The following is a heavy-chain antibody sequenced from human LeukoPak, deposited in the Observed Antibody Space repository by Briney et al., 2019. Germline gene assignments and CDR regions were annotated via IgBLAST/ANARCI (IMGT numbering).Heavy chain of an antibody. CDR2: ISSSSSYM. V-gene: IGHV3-21*01. Sequence: GGSLRLSCAASGFTFSSYSMNWVRQAPGKGLEWVSSISSSSSYMYYADSVKGRFTISRDNAKNSLYLQMNSLRAEDTAVYYCARDLIYDILTGYYPPLYYYGMDVWGQGTTVTVSS. J-gene: IGHJ6*02. CDR1: GFTFSSYS. CDR3: ARDLIYDILTGYYPPLYYYGMDV. D-gene: IGHD3-9*01.